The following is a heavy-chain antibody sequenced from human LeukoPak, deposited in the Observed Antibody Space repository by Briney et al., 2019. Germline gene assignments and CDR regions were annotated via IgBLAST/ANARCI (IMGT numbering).Heavy chain of an antibody. CDR3: ARAVVLVVYANKSSYIDY. CDR2: INHSGST. Sequence: SETLSLTCAVYGGSFSGYYWSWIRQPPGKGLEWIGEINHSGSTNYNPSLKSRVTISVDTSKNQFSLKLSSVTAADTAVYYCARAVVLVVYANKSSYIDYWGQGTLVTVSS. D-gene: IGHD2-8*02. V-gene: IGHV4-34*01. J-gene: IGHJ4*02. CDR1: GGSFSGYY.